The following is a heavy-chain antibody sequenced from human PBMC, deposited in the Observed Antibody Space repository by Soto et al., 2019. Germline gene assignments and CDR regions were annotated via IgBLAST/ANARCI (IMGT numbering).Heavy chain of an antibody. CDR2: IRGKAYGGTA. V-gene: IGHV3-49*04. CDR1: GFTFGGYA. Sequence: GESLKISCTASGFTFGGYAMTWVRQAPGKGLERVGFIRGKAYGGTAEYAASVNGRFTISRDDSKNIAYLQMNSLKTEDTAVYYCTRGAAQWETFPYFFDFWGQGTLVTVSS. J-gene: IGHJ4*02. CDR3: TRGAAQWETFPYFFDF. D-gene: IGHD1-26*01.